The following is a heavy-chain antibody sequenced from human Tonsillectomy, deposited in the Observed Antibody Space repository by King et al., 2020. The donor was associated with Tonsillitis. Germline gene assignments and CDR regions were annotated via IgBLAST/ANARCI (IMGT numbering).Heavy chain of an antibody. CDR1: GYTFSDNY. V-gene: IGHV1-2*02. J-gene: IGHJ4*02. CDR3: ARQGRKSIGEKYFAD. CDR2: INSDSGNT. Sequence: VQLVQSGAEMKNPGASVKVSCQTSGYTFSDNYIHWVRQAPGQGLEWMGWINSDSGNTDYAQKFQGRVTLTRDASISTVYMEMGSLTSDDTAVYYCARQGRKSIGEKYFADWGQGTLVSVSS. D-gene: IGHD4-17*01.